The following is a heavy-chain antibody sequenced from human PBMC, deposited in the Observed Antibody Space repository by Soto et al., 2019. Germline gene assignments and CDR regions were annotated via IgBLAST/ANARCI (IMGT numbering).Heavy chain of an antibody. V-gene: IGHV3-23*01. CDR2: ISGRSAVP. J-gene: IGHJ5*02. D-gene: IGHD3-16*01. CDR1: GLTLRSYA. CDR3: AKGGPFTGGFDP. Sequence: EGQLLPSGGDLVLPGGSLRLSCAGSGLTLRSYAMTWIRQTPEKGLEWVSTISGRSAVPSYADSVNGRFAVSRDNSQNTVYLQMNSLRPDDTATYYCAKGGPFTGGFDPWGQGSLVTVSS.